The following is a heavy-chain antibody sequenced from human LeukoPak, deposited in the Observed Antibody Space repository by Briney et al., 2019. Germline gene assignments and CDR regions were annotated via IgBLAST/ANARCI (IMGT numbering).Heavy chain of an antibody. CDR1: GYSFPTYW. D-gene: IGHD6-19*01. Sequence: GESLKISCKGSGYSFPTYWIGWVRQMPGKGLEWMGIIYPGDSDTRYSPSFQGQVTISADKSISTAYLQWSSLKASDTAMYYCARPNSSGWYAVDYWGQGPLVTVSS. J-gene: IGHJ4*02. CDR3: ARPNSSGWYAVDY. V-gene: IGHV5-51*01. CDR2: IYPGDSDT.